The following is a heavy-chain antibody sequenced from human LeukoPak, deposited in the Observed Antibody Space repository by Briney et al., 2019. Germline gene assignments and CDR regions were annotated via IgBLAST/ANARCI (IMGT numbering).Heavy chain of an antibody. V-gene: IGHV4-34*01. Sequence: SETLSLTCADYGGSFSGYYWSWIRQPPGKGLEWIGEINHSGSTNYNPSLKSRVTISVDTSKNQFSLELSSVTAADTAVYYCASLRWPRLGWFDPWGQGTLVTVSS. CDR1: GGSFSGYY. D-gene: IGHD5-12*01. CDR3: ASLRWPRLGWFDP. J-gene: IGHJ5*02. CDR2: INHSGST.